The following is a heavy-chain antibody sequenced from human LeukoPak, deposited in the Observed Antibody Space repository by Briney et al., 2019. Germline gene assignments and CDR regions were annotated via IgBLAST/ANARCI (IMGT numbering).Heavy chain of an antibody. D-gene: IGHD6-25*01. J-gene: IGHJ4*02. CDR1: GGSVSTNY. V-gene: IGHV4-59*02. CDR3: ARGRTMQRY. Sequence: SETLSLTCTVSGGSVSTNYWTWIRQPPGKGLEWIGNIYYSGSTNYNPSLKSRVTISVDTSKNQFSLNLSSVTAADTAVYYCARGRTMQRYGGQGTLVTVSS. CDR2: IYYSGST.